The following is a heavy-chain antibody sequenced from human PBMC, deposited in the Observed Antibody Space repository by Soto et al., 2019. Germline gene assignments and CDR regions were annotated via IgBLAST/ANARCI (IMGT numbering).Heavy chain of an antibody. J-gene: IGHJ1*01. CDR3: AHSPPKYDDVWGSYRPSALFRH. Sequence: QIDLKESGPTLVKPTQTLTLTCIFSGFSLSTSGVGVGWIRQPPGKALEWLALIYWDDDIRYSPSLKTRLTITKDPSKSQGVLTMTSMDPVDTATYYCAHSPPKYDDVWGSYRPSALFRHWGQGTLVTVSS. CDR2: IYWDDDI. CDR1: GFSLSTSGVG. V-gene: IGHV2-5*02. D-gene: IGHD3-16*02.